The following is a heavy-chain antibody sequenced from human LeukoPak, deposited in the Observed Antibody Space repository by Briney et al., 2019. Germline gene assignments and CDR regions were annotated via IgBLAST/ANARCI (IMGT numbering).Heavy chain of an antibody. V-gene: IGHV5-10-1*01. CDR1: GYTFTSYW. D-gene: IGHD3-3*01. Sequence: GESLRISCHISGYTFTSYWITWVRQIPGKGLEWMGRIDPTDSYTNYNPSFQGHVTISADKSLGTAYLQWSSLKASDTAIYYCARAYYGFWSGLTSVYFDYWGQGTLVTVSS. CDR3: ARAYYGFWSGLTSVYFDY. CDR2: IDPTDSYT. J-gene: IGHJ4*02.